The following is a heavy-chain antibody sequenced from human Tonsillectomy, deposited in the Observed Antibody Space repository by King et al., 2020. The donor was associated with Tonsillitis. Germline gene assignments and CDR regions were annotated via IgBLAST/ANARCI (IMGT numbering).Heavy chain of an antibody. D-gene: IGHD3-3*01. J-gene: IGHJ4*02. V-gene: IGHV3-9*01. CDR2: ISWNSGCT. CDR1: GFTFDDYA. CDR3: AKDTRALYDFWTGSFDY. Sequence: VQLVESGGGLVQPGRSLRLSCAASGFTFDDYAIHCVRQAPGKGLDGVSGISWNSGCTGYEDSVKGRFPISRDNAKNSLYLQMNSLRAEDTALYYCAKDTRALYDFWTGSFDYWGQGTLVTVSS.